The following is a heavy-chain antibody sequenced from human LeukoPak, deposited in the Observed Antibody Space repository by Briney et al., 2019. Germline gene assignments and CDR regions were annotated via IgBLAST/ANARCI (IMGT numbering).Heavy chain of an antibody. J-gene: IGHJ1*01. CDR1: GGSISSYY. D-gene: IGHD2-15*01. Sequence: PSETLSLTCTVSGGSISSYYWSWIRQPPGKGLECIGYIYYSGSTNYNPSLRSRVTISVDTSKNQFSLKLSSVTAADTAVYYCARVLGYCSGGGCSEYFQHWGQGTLVTVSS. V-gene: IGHV4-59*01. CDR2: IYYSGST. CDR3: ARVLGYCSGGGCSEYFQH.